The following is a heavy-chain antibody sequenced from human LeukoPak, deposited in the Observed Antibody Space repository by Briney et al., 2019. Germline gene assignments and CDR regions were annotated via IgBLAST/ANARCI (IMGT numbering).Heavy chain of an antibody. Sequence: SQTLSLTCTVSGGSISSGSYYWSWIRQPAGKGLEWIGRIYTSGSTNYNPSLKSRVTISVDTSKNQFSLKLSSVTAADTAVYYCARAPDIVVVPAAKNAFDIWGQGTMVTVSS. CDR1: GGSISSGSYY. V-gene: IGHV4-61*02. D-gene: IGHD2-2*01. CDR2: IYTSGST. J-gene: IGHJ3*02. CDR3: ARAPDIVVVPAAKNAFDI.